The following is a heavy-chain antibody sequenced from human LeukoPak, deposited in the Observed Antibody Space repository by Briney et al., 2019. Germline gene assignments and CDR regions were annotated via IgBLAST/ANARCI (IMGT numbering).Heavy chain of an antibody. CDR3: ARGGTDHCSGGGCYSVLSVFRWFDP. J-gene: IGHJ5*02. CDR2: ISSSSSYI. Sequence: GGSLRLSCAASGFTFSSYSMNWVRQAPGKGLEWVSSISSSSSYIYYADSVKGRFTISRDNAKNSLYLQMNSLRAEDTAVYYCARGGTDHCSGGGCYSVLSVFRWFDPWGQGTLVTVSS. CDR1: GFTFSSYS. D-gene: IGHD2-15*01. V-gene: IGHV3-21*01.